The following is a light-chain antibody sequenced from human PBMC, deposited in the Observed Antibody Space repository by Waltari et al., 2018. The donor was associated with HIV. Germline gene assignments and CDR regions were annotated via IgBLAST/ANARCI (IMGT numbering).Light chain of an antibody. Sequence: QSVLTQPPSTSGTPGQRVTHPCSGSSANLGSNDVYCYQLPPATAPNLLIYKNNRRPSGVPDRFSGSNAGTSASPVISGLRSEEEADYYCAAWDDSLSGWVFGGGTKLTVL. CDR3: AAWDDSLSGWV. J-gene: IGLJ3*02. CDR1: SANLGSND. CDR2: KNN. V-gene: IGLV1-47*01.